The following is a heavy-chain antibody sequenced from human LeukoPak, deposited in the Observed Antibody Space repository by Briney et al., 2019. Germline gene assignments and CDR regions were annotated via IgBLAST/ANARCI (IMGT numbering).Heavy chain of an antibody. CDR3: AKIGEYGDYFDY. D-gene: IGHD4-17*01. Sequence: PGGSLRLSCAASGFTFSSYAMSWVRQAPGKGLEWVSSISGSGGSTYYADSVKGRFTISRDNSKNTLYLQMNSLRAEDTAVYYCAKIGEYGDYFDYWGQGTLVTVSS. V-gene: IGHV3-23*01. CDR1: GFTFSSYA. CDR2: ISGSGGST. J-gene: IGHJ4*02.